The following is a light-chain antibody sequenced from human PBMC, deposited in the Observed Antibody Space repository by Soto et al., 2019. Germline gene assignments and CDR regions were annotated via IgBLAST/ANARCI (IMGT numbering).Light chain of an antibody. CDR2: EVS. J-gene: IGLJ1*01. CDR3: SSYAGRNQGV. CDR1: SSDVGGYNY. V-gene: IGLV2-8*01. Sequence: QSALTQPPSASGSPGQSVTISCTGTSSDVGGYNYVSWYQQHPGKAPKLMIYEVSKRPSGVPDRFSGSKSGNTSSLTVSGLQAEDEADYHCSSYAGRNQGVFGTGTKLTVL.